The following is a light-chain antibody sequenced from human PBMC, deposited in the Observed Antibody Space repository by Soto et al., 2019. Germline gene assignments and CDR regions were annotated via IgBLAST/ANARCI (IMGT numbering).Light chain of an antibody. CDR1: ISDIGTHNL. CDR2: ELT. J-gene: IGLJ1*01. CDR3: CSFANLNSFPSV. Sequence: QSVLTQPASVSGSPGQSITISCTGTISDIGTHNLVSWYQQHPGKPPQLIIYELTERPSGVSSRFSGSKSGNTASLTISGLQPDDEDDYHCCSFANLNSFPSVFGTGTKLTVL. V-gene: IGLV2-23*02.